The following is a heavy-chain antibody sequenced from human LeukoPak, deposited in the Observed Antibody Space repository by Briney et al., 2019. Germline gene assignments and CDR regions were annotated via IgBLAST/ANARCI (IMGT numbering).Heavy chain of an antibody. CDR3: ARDVVRWFDP. CDR2: IYYSGST. CDR1: GGSISSYY. Sequence: SETLSLTCTVSGGSISSYYWSWIRQPPGKGLEWIGYIYYSGSTNYNPSLKSRVTISVDTSKIQFSLKLSSVTAADTAVYYCARDVVRWFDPWGQGTLVTVSS. J-gene: IGHJ5*02. D-gene: IGHD3-10*01. V-gene: IGHV4-59*12.